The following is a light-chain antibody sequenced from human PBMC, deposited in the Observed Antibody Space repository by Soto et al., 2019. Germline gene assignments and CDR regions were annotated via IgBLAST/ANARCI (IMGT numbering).Light chain of an antibody. J-gene: IGKJ4*01. CDR2: DAS. Sequence: DIQLTQSPSSLSASVGDRINIVCQAPQHISNYLNWYQQKPGKAPKLLIYDASNLETGVPSRFSGSGSSTDFTFTISSLQPEDIATYYCQQYDDVPLTFGGGTKVEIK. V-gene: IGKV1-33*01. CDR1: QHISNY. CDR3: QQYDDVPLT.